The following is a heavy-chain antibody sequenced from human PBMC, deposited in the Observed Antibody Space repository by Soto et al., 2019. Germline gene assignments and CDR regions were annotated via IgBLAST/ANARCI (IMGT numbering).Heavy chain of an antibody. CDR3: ARETTFGSCSGNCYSTFDF. CDR1: GVTFTNYA. Sequence: QVQLVQSGAEVKKPGSSVKVSCKASGVTFTNYAFSWVRQAPGQGLEWMGGVIPIFGSANYAQSFQGRVTLTADESTSTVYMELTGLTSDDTAVYFCARETTFGSCSGNCYSTFDFWGQGTRVTVSS. V-gene: IGHV1-69*12. J-gene: IGHJ3*01. CDR2: VIPIFGSA. D-gene: IGHD2-21*02.